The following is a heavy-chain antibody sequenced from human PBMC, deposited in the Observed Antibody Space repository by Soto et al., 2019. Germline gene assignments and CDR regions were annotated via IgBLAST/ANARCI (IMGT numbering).Heavy chain of an antibody. V-gene: IGHV1-8*01. J-gene: IGHJ6*02. Sequence: QVHLVQSGAEVKQPGASVRVSCKASGYTFTNYDITWVRQATGQGLAWMGWMNPDSENTGSPQKFQARVTMNVNTTITTAYMELTSLRSEDTAVYYCTRAQFEFGSYFGLDVWGQGTTVTVSS. D-gene: IGHD3-10*01. CDR1: GYTFTNYD. CDR3: TRAQFEFGSYFGLDV. CDR2: MNPDSENT.